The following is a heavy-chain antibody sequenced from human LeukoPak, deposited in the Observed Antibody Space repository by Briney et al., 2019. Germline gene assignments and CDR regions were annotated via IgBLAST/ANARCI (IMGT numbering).Heavy chain of an antibody. Sequence: SETLSLTCTVSGGSISSGGYYWSWIRQHPGKGLEWIGYIYYSGSTYYNPSLKSRVTISVDTSKNQLSLKLSSVTAADTAVYYCARGLGSYYDSSGYPNWFDPWGQGTLVTVSS. CDR2: IYYSGST. J-gene: IGHJ5*02. D-gene: IGHD3-22*01. CDR3: ARGLGSYYDSSGYPNWFDP. V-gene: IGHV4-31*03. CDR1: GGSISSGGYY.